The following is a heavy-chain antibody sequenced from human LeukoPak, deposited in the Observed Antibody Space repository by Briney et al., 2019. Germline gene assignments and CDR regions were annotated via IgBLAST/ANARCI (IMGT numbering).Heavy chain of an antibody. CDR1: GIXFSSYG. J-gene: IGHJ4*02. Sequence: GGSLRLSCAASGIXFSSYGMTWVRQAPGKGLEWVSVISGSGDYRNYADSVKGRFTISRDNSKNTLYLQMLSLRADDTAVYYCARSGSGNYYEYWGQGTLVTVPS. CDR3: ARSGSGNYYEY. CDR2: ISGSGDYR. V-gene: IGHV3-23*01. D-gene: IGHD3-10*01.